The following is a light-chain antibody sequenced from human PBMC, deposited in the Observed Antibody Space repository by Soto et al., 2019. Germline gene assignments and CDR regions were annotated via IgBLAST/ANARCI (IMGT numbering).Light chain of an antibody. Sequence: QSVLTQPASVSGSPGQSITISCTGTSSDVGGYNYVSWFQQHPEKAPKLMMYDVNSRASGVSNRFSGSKSGNTASLTNSGLHAEGEADYYCNSYARRGLVVFGGGTKLTVL. V-gene: IGLV2-14*01. CDR3: NSYARRGLVV. CDR1: SSDVGGYNY. CDR2: DVN. J-gene: IGLJ2*01.